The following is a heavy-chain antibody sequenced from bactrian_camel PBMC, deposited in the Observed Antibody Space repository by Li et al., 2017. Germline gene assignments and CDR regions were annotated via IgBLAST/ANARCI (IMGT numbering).Heavy chain of an antibody. CDR2: IDTDGTT. D-gene: IGHD2*01. J-gene: IGHJ6*01. CDR1: RVSYNIYC. V-gene: IGHV3S53*01. CDR3: AAEPAVFGHCGGGYYPSSGF. Sequence: HVQLVESGGGSVQAGGSLRLSCVASRVSYNIYCMGWFRQPPGKKREGVAAIDTDGTTSYADSVKGRFTISQDGAKNTLYLEMNGLKPEDSAMYYCAAEPAVFGHCGGGYYPSSGFWGPGTQVTVS.